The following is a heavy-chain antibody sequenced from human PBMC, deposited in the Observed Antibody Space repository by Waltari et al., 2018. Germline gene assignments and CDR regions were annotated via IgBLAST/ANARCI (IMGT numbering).Heavy chain of an antibody. CDR2: MSPHSGDT. Sequence: QVQLMQSGAEVKKPGASVKVSCQTSGDTFTNYDINWVRLATGQGLEWMGWMSPHSGDTGYADKFQGRVTMTWNTSITTAHMELRGLNSDDTAVYYCARGKSWGLDALDVWGQGEVVTVSS. J-gene: IGHJ3*01. CDR1: GDTFTNYD. V-gene: IGHV1-8*01. CDR3: ARGKSWGLDALDV. D-gene: IGHD3-16*01.